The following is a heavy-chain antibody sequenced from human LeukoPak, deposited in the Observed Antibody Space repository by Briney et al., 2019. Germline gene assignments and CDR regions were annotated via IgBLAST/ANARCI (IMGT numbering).Heavy chain of an antibody. D-gene: IGHD2/OR15-2a*01. Sequence: TSETLSLTCAVSGVSISSFYWTWIRQPPGKGLEWVGYIQNSAIYRAKIKSSPSLQSRVSLSIDTSKNQVSLTVNSVTAADTAVYYRARLTSTFYYSMDVWGPGTAVTVSS. CDR1: GVSISSFY. J-gene: IGHJ6*02. CDR2: IQNSAIYRAKI. CDR3: ARLTSTFYYSMDV. V-gene: IGHV4-59*08.